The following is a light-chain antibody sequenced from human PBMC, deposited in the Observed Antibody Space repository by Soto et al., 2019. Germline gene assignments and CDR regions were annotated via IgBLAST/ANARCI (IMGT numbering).Light chain of an antibody. CDR2: GAS. V-gene: IGKV3D-20*02. J-gene: IGKJ2*01. CDR3: QQRINWPPMFT. Sequence: EIVLTQSPGTLSLSPGERATLSCRASQSVSSSYLAWYQQKPGQAPRLLIYGASRRATGIPDRFSGSGSGTDFTLTISRLEPEDFAVYYCQQRINWPPMFTFGQGTKLEIK. CDR1: QSVSSSY.